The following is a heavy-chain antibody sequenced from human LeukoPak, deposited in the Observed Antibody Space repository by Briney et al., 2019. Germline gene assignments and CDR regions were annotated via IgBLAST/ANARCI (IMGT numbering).Heavy chain of an antibody. V-gene: IGHV4-4*07. CDR3: ATWSRDYSFDF. Sequence: SETLSLTCTVSRGYINSYYCGWIRQPAGKGLEWIGRIHTSGSTNSNPSLKSRVTMSVDTSKNQFSLRLSSVTAADTAVYYYATWSRDYSFDFWGQGTLVTVSS. J-gene: IGHJ4*02. D-gene: IGHD2-15*01. CDR2: IHTSGST. CDR1: RGYINSYY.